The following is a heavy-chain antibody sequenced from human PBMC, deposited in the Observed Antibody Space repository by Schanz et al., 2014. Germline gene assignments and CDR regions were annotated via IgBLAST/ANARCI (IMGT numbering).Heavy chain of an antibody. Sequence: QVQLVQSGAEVKKPGASVKVSCKASGYTFTSYGISWVRQAPGQGLEWMGRIIPILGIANYAQKFQGRVTITADKSTFTAYMDVSSLRSEDTAVYYCASSGAGYSSSWDFDYCGQGTLVTVSS. J-gene: IGHJ4*02. CDR1: GYTFTSYG. V-gene: IGHV1-69*04. D-gene: IGHD6-13*01. CDR2: IIPILGIA. CDR3: ASSGAGYSSSWDFDY.